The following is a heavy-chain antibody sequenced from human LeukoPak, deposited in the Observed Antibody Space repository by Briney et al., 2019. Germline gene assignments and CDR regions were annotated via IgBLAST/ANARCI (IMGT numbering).Heavy chain of an antibody. CDR1: GGSFSGYY. CDR2: INHSGST. CDR3: ARPPLIGYQWLVWKD. Sequence: LKPSETLSLTCAVYGGSFSGYYWSWIRQPPGKGLEWIGEINHSGSTNYNPSLKSRVTISVDTSKNQFSLKLSSVTAADTAVYYCARPPLIGYQWLVWKDWGQGTLVIVSS. D-gene: IGHD6-19*01. J-gene: IGHJ4*02. V-gene: IGHV4-34*01.